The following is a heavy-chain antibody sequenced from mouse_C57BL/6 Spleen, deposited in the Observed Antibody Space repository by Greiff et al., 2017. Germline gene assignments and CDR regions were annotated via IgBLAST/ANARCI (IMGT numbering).Heavy chain of an antibody. CDR1: GYNFTSYW. J-gene: IGHJ2*01. CDR3: AREYYAYFDY. D-gene: IGHD1-1*02. Sequence: VQLQQSGAELAKPGASVKLSCKASGYNFTSYWMHWVKQRPGQGLEWIGYLNPSSGYTKYNQKFKDKDTLTADKSSSPAYMQLSSLTYEDSAVYYCAREYYAYFDYWGQGTTLTVSA. CDR2: LNPSSGYT. V-gene: IGHV1-7*01.